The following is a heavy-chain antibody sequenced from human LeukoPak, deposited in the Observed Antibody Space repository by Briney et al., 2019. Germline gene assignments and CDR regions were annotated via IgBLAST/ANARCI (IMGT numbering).Heavy chain of an antibody. V-gene: IGHV3-23*01. CDR3: AKWGCSGGSCYPFDY. J-gene: IGHJ4*02. Sequence: GGSLRLSCAASGFTFNTYAMSWVRQAPGKGLEWVSAMSGSGGRTYYADSAKGRFTISRDNSKNTLYLQMNSLRAEDTAVYYCAKWGCSGGSCYPFDYWGQGTLVTVSS. CDR2: MSGSGGRT. D-gene: IGHD2-15*01. CDR1: GFTFNTYA.